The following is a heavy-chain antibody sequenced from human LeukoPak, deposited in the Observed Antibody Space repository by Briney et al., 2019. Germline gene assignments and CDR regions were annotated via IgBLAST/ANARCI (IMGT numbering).Heavy chain of an antibody. J-gene: IGHJ4*02. CDR2: ISYSGST. CDR1: GGSVSSGSYY. D-gene: IGHD6-19*01. CDR3: AREGSGWAYYFDY. Sequence: SETLSLTCTVSGGSVSSGSYYWSWIRQPPGKGLEWIGYISYSGSTNYNPSLKSRVTLSLDTSKNQISLKLSSVTAADTAVYYCAREGSGWAYYFDYWGQGTLVTVSS. V-gene: IGHV4-61*01.